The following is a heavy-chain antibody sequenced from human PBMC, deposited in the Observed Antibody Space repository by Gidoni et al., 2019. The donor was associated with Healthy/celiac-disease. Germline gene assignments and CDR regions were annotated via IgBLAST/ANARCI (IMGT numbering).Heavy chain of an antibody. V-gene: IGHV3-21*01. Sequence: EVQLVESGGGLVKPGGSLRLSCAASGFTFSSYSMNWVRQAPGKGLEWVSYISSSSSYIYYADSVKGRFTISRDNAKNSRSLQMSSLRAEDTAVYYCARDFMAGSPKGAFDPWGQGTLVTVSS. CDR1: GFTFSSYS. CDR2: ISSSSSYI. J-gene: IGHJ5*02. CDR3: ARDFMAGSPKGAFDP. D-gene: IGHD2-15*01.